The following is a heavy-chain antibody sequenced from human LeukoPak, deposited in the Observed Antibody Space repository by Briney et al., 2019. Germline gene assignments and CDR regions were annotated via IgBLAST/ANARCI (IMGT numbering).Heavy chain of an antibody. V-gene: IGHV1-69*05. J-gene: IGHJ5*02. CDR1: GGTFSSYA. D-gene: IGHD2-2*01. CDR2: IIPIFGTA. Sequence: VKVSCKASGGTFSSYAISWVRQAPGQGLEWMGGIIPIFGTANYAQKFQGRVTITTGESTSTAYMELSSLRSEDTAVYYCARAEYCSSTSCYLGVGWFDPWGQGTLVTVSS. CDR3: ARAEYCSSTSCYLGVGWFDP.